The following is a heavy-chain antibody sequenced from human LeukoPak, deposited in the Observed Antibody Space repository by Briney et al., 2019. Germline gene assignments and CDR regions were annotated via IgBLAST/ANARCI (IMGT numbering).Heavy chain of an antibody. V-gene: IGHV7-4-1*02. CDR3: ARDSAYSSSYQSDYYSYYMDV. CDR2: INTNTGNP. J-gene: IGHJ6*03. CDR1: GYTFTSYA. Sequence: GASVKVSCKASGYTFTSYAMNWVRQAPGQGLEWMGWINTNTGNPTYAQGFTGRFVFSLDTSVSTAYLQISSLKAEDTAVYYCARDSAYSSSYQSDYYSYYMDVWGKGTTVTVSS. D-gene: IGHD6-6*01.